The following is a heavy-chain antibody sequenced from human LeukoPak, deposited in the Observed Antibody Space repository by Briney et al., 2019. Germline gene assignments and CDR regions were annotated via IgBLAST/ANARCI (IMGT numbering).Heavy chain of an antibody. CDR3: ARVGYSGWNLEY. Sequence: PGGSLRLSCAASGFTFRSYWMSWVRQAPGKGLERVANINQGGSVKYYVDSVKGRFTISRDDAKNSLYVQMNSLRDEDTAVYYCARVGYSGWNLEYWGQGTLVTVSS. CDR1: GFTFRSYW. CDR2: INQGGSVK. V-gene: IGHV3-7*01. D-gene: IGHD5-12*01. J-gene: IGHJ4*02.